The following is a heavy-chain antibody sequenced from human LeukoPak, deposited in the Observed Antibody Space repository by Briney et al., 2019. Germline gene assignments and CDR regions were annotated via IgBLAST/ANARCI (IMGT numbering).Heavy chain of an antibody. Sequence: GRSLRLSCAASGFTFSSYGMHWVRQAPGKELEWVAVLWYDGSNKYYADSVKGRFTISRDNSKNTLYLQMNSLRAEDTAVYYCARPGSYYGDYAWRHAFDIWGQGTMVTVSS. CDR2: LWYDGSNK. CDR1: GFTFSSYG. CDR3: ARPGSYYGDYAWRHAFDI. J-gene: IGHJ3*02. D-gene: IGHD4-17*01. V-gene: IGHV3-33*01.